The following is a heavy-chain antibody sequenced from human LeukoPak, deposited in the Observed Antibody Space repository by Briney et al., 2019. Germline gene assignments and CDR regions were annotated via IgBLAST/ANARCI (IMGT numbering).Heavy chain of an antibody. CDR2: ISGSGGST. D-gene: IGHD1-26*01. V-gene: IGHV3-23*01. CDR1: GFTFSSYA. J-gene: IGHJ6*02. Sequence: GGSLRLSCAASGFTFSSYAMSWVHQAPGKGLEWVSAISGSGGSTYYADSVKGRFTISRDNSKNTLYLQMNSLRAEDTAVYYCAKHPPLIVGATTEYYYYGMDVWGQGTTVTVSS. CDR3: AKHPPLIVGATTEYYYYGMDV.